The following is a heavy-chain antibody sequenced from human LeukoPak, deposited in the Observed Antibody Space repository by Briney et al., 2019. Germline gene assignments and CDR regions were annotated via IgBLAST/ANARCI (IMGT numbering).Heavy chain of an antibody. D-gene: IGHD3-22*01. CDR1: GYTFTSYA. J-gene: IGHJ4*02. Sequence: ASVKVSCKASGYTFTSYAITWVRQAPGQGLEWMGWISASKGNTNYAQKLQGRVTMTTDTSTTTAYMELRSLRSDDTAVYYCARVLLDNTMNFDSWGQGTLVTVS. CDR3: ARVLLDNTMNFDS. CDR2: ISASKGNT. V-gene: IGHV1-18*01.